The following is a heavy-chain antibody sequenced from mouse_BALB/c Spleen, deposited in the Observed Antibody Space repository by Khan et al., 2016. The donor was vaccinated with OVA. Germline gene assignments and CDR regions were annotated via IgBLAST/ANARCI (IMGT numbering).Heavy chain of an antibody. CDR2: IWGGGGT. D-gene: IGHD2-14*01. J-gene: IGHJ4*01. Sequence: QVQLKESGPGLVAPSPSLSITCTVSGFSLSRYTIHWVRQPPGKGLEWLGMIWGGGGTDYNSTLKSRLSIRKDNSQSQVLFKMNSLQTYDTAMYYCARAYYRYDGYYAMDYWGQGTSVTVSS. CDR3: ARAYYRYDGYYAMDY. V-gene: IGHV2-6-4*01. CDR1: GFSLSRYT.